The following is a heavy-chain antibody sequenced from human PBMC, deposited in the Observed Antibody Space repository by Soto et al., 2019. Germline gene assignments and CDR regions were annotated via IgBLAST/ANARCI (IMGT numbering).Heavy chain of an antibody. V-gene: IGHV4-34*01. CDR2: INHSGST. Sequence: PSETLSLTCAVYGGSFSGYYWSWIRQPPGKGLEWIGEINHSGSTNYNPSLKSRVTISVDTSKNQFSLKLSSVTAADTAVYYCAGDYYGSGVGYYYGMDVWGQGTTVTVSS. J-gene: IGHJ6*02. CDR3: AGDYYGSGVGYYYGMDV. D-gene: IGHD3-10*01. CDR1: GGSFSGYY.